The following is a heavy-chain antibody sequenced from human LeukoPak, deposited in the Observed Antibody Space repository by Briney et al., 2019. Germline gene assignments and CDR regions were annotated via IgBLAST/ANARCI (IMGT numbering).Heavy chain of an antibody. CDR1: GGSFSGYY. CDR2: INHSGTT. V-gene: IGHV4-34*01. CDR3: ARFGSTSYYYYYYMDV. Sequence: SETLSLTCAVYGGSFSGYYWSWIRQPPGKGLEWIGEINHSGTTNYNPSLKSRVTISVDTSKNQFSLKLSSVTAADTAVYYCARFGSTSYYYYYYMDVWGKGTTVTVPS. J-gene: IGHJ6*03. D-gene: IGHD2-2*01.